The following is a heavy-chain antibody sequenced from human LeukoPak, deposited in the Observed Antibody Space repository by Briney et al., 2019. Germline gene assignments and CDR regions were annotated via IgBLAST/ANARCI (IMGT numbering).Heavy chain of an antibody. Sequence: PGGSLRLSCAASGFTVSSNYMSWVRQAPGKGLEWVSVIYSGGSTYYADSVKGRFTISRDNSKNTLYLRMNSLRAEDTAVYYCARGTYDSSGYYNWFDPWGQGTLVTVSS. CDR3: ARGTYDSSGYYNWFDP. J-gene: IGHJ5*02. CDR1: GFTVSSNY. CDR2: IYSGGST. D-gene: IGHD3-22*01. V-gene: IGHV3-53*01.